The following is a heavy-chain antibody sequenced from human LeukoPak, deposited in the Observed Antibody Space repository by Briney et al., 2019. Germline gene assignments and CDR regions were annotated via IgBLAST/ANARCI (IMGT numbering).Heavy chain of an antibody. J-gene: IGHJ5*02. D-gene: IGHD2-15*01. CDR3: ARLHCSGGSCYSASEGNWFDP. CDR1: GGSISSYY. CDR2: IYYSGST. V-gene: IGHV4-59*08. Sequence: SETLSLTCTASGGSISSYYWSWTRQPPGKGLEWIGYIYYSGSTNYNPSLKSRVTISVDTSKNQFSLKLSSVTAADTAVYYCARLHCSGGSCYSASEGNWFDPWGQGTLVTVSS.